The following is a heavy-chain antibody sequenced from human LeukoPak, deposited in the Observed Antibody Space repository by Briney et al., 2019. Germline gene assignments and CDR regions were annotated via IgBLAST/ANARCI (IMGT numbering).Heavy chain of an antibody. CDR3: ARDPQKSIVGATFDI. CDR1: GYTFTSYY. J-gene: IGHJ3*02. Sequence: GASVKVSCKASGYTFTSYYMHWVRLAPGQGLEWMGIINPSGGSTSYAQKFQGRVTMTRDTSTSTVYMELSSLRSEDTAVYYCARDPQKSIVGATFDIWGQGTMVTVSS. D-gene: IGHD1-26*01. CDR2: INPSGGST. V-gene: IGHV1-46*01.